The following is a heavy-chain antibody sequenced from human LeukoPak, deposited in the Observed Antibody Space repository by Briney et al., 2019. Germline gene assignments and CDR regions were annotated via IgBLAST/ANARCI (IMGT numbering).Heavy chain of an antibody. V-gene: IGHV4-39*01. Sequence: SETLSLTCTVSGGSISSSNYYWSWIRQPPGKELEWIASINYGGTTYDNTSLKSRVTISVDTSKNQFSLRLSSVTAADTAVYFCARYVVFGSGKYYFDYWGQGSLVTVSS. D-gene: IGHD3-10*01. CDR1: GGSISSSNYY. CDR3: ARYVVFGSGKYYFDY. J-gene: IGHJ4*02. CDR2: INYGGTT.